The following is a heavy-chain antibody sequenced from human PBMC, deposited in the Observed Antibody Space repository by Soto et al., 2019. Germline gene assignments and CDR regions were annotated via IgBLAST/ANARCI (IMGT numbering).Heavy chain of an antibody. CDR1: GYSFTSYW. D-gene: IGHD6-6*01. CDR2: IDPSDSYT. Sequence: PGVSLKISCKGSGYSFTSYWISWVRQMPGKGLEWMGRIDPSDSYTNYSPSFQGHVTISADKSISTAYLQWSSLKASDTAMYYCARFDLGSSPKAYYYYGMDVWGQGTTVTVSS. J-gene: IGHJ6*02. V-gene: IGHV5-10-1*01. CDR3: ARFDLGSSPKAYYYYGMDV.